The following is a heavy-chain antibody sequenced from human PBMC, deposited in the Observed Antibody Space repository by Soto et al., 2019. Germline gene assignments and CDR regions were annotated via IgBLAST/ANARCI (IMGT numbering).Heavy chain of an antibody. CDR3: AHRFDWYYFNY. CDR1: GFSLSTSEVG. Sequence: QITLKESGPTLLKPTQTLTLTCTFSGFSLSTSEVGVDWIRQPPGKALEWLALIYWDDDKRYSPSLRSRLTITKDTSKNQVVLTMTNMDPVDTATYYCAHRFDWYYFNYWGQGSLVTVSS. V-gene: IGHV2-5*02. CDR2: IYWDDDK. J-gene: IGHJ4*02. D-gene: IGHD3-9*01.